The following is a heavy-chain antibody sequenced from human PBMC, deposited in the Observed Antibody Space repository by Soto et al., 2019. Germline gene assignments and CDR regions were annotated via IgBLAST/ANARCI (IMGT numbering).Heavy chain of an antibody. CDR1: GFTFGDYA. V-gene: IGHV3-49*03. CDR3: TRAPDVLLWFGELFAH. D-gene: IGHD3-10*01. J-gene: IGHJ4*02. Sequence: GESLKISCTASGFTFGDYAMSWFRQAPGKGLEWVGFIRSKAYGGTTEYAASVKGRFTISRDDSKSIAYLQMNSLKTEDTAVYYCTRAPDVLLWFGELFAHWGQGTLVTVSS. CDR2: IRSKAYGGTT.